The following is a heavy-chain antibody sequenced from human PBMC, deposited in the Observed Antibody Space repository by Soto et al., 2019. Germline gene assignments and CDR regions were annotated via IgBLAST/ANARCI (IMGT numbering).Heavy chain of an antibody. CDR1: GCSISSGNYY. D-gene: IGHD4-17*01. CDR3: ATMGTPVTGLYYFDY. V-gene: IGHV4-30-4*01. CDR2: ISYSGTT. J-gene: IGHJ4*02. Sequence: SETLSLTCTVSGCSISSGNYYWSWIRQPPGKGLEWIGFISYSGTTHYSASLRSRVSISVDTSKNQFSLDPSSVTAADTAVYYCATMGTPVTGLYYFDYWGQGTLVTVSS.